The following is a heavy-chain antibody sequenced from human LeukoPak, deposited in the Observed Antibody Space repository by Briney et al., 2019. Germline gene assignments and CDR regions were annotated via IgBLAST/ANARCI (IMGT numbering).Heavy chain of an antibody. J-gene: IGHJ3*02. V-gene: IGHV3-53*01. Sequence: GGSLRLSCAASGLTVSSKDMSWVRQAPGKGLEWVSVIYSGGSTYYADSVKGRFTISIDNSKNTLYLQTNSLRAEDTAVYYCATLARYAFDIWGQGTMVTVSS. D-gene: IGHD5-12*01. CDR3: ATLARYAFDI. CDR2: IYSGGST. CDR1: GLTVSSKD.